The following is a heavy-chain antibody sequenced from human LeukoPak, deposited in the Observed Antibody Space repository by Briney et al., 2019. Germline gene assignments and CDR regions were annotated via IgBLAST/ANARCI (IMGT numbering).Heavy chain of an antibody. CDR1: GYTFTGYY. CDR2: INPNSGGT. Sequence: ASVKVSCKASGYTFTGYYMHWVRQAPGQGLEWIGWINPNSGGTNYAQKFQGRVTMTRDTSISTAYMELSRLRSDDTAVYYCARARVDRVAFNIWGQGTMVTVSS. J-gene: IGHJ3*02. CDR3: ARARVDRVAFNI. V-gene: IGHV1-2*02. D-gene: IGHD3-10*01.